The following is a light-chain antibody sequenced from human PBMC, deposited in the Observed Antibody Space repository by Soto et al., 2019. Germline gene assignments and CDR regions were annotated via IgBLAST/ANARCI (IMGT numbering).Light chain of an antibody. Sequence: LSQPASVSESPGKSITISCTGTSSDVGGSNFVSWYQQHPGRHPKSIIYDVVNRPSRPSTRFSRSKSGSTSSLIPSTLPTEHGADYHCFSHTSSTTDVFRTGTQGAGL. J-gene: IGLJ1*01. CDR3: FSHTSSTTDV. V-gene: IGLV2-14*03. CDR2: DVV. CDR1: SSDVGGSNF.